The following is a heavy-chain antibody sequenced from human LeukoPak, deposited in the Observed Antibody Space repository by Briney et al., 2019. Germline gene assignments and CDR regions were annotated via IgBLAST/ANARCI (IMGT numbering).Heavy chain of an antibody. CDR1: GCTFSSYG. J-gene: IGHJ3*02. Sequence: GGSLRLSCAASGCTFSSYGMNWVRQAPGKGLEWVAVIFNDGSKEKYADSVKGRFTITIDNSKNTLFLQMNSPRAEDTAVYYCARDDALGDNALDIWGQGTMVTVSS. CDR2: IFNDGSKE. V-gene: IGHV3-33*01. D-gene: IGHD3-16*01. CDR3: ARDDALGDNALDI.